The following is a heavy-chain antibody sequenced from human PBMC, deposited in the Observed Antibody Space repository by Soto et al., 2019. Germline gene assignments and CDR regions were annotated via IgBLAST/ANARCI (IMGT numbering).Heavy chain of an antibody. CDR2: VSPNGNKN. CDR1: GFSIMNYA. D-gene: IGHD6-19*01. Sequence: QVQLLESGGGVVQPGKSLRLSCAASGFSIMNYAMHWVRQVPGKGLEWVALVSPNGNKNHFADSVKGRFAISRDTSINTVFLQLNSLRPEDTALYFCARDKLYGNQWLGYSDYWGQGTQVTVSS. CDR3: ARDKLYGNQWLGYSDY. J-gene: IGHJ4*02. V-gene: IGHV3-30*09.